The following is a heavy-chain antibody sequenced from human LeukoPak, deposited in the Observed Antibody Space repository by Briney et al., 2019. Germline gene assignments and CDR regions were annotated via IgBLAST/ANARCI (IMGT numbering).Heavy chain of an antibody. CDR1: GFSFSSYA. Sequence: GGSLRLSCAASGFSFSSYAMSWVRQAPGKGLEWVSVISGSGDTTFYADSVKGRFTISRDNSKNTLYLQVNSLRAEDTAVYYCAKGSQTYYYYYYGMDVWGQGTTGTASS. V-gene: IGHV3-23*01. CDR3: AKGSQTYYYYYYGMDV. J-gene: IGHJ6*02. CDR2: ISGSGDTT.